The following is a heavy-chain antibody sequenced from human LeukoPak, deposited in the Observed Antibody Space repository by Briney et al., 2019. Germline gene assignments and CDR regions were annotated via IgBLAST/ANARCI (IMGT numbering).Heavy chain of an antibody. CDR1: GFTLSSYA. J-gene: IGHJ4*02. D-gene: IGHD6-13*01. Sequence: GGSLRLSCAASGFTLSSYAMYWVRQAPGKGPVWVSRFTSDGSSTTYADSVKGRFTVSRDIAKNTLYLQMNSLRAEDTAVYYCAKARIARDYWGQGTLVTVSS. CDR3: AKARIARDY. CDR2: FTSDGSST. V-gene: IGHV3-74*01.